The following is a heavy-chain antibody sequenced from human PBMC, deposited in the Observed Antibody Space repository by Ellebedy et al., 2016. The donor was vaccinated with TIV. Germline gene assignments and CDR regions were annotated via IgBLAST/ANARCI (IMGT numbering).Heavy chain of an antibody. CDR2: IYYSGST. V-gene: IGHV4-61*08. J-gene: IGHJ6*02. CDR1: GGSISSGGYY. D-gene: IGHD5-18*01. Sequence: SETLSLTCTVSGGSISSGGYYWSWIRQHPGEGLEWIGYIYYSGSTYYNPSLKSRVIISLDTSKNQFSLRLNSVTGADTAVYYCARAFKIHGYTYGVLHYYYGMDVWGRGTTVTVSS. CDR3: ARAFKIHGYTYGVLHYYYGMDV.